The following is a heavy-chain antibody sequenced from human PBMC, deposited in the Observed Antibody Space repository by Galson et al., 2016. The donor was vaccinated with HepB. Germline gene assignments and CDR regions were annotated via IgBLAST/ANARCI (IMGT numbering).Heavy chain of an antibody. CDR2: IKQDGSEK. V-gene: IGHV3-7*03. Sequence: SLRLSCAASGFTFTTYWMTWVRQAPGKGLERVANIKQDGSEKYYVDSVKGRFTISRDNAKNSLYLQMNSLRAEDTAVYYCATPDEGSGRIFDYWGQGTLVTVSS. CDR1: GFTFTTYW. J-gene: IGHJ4*02. D-gene: IGHD2-15*01. CDR3: ATPDEGSGRIFDY.